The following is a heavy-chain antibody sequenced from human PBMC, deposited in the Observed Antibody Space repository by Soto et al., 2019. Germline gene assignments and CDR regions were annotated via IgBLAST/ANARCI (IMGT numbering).Heavy chain of an antibody. V-gene: IGHV1-46*01. CDR3: AREAIVAGATTGMDV. J-gene: IGHJ6*02. CDR1: GYTLTTFF. CDR2: INPGYPAGRST. D-gene: IGHD1-26*01. Sequence: QVQLVQSGAEVKKPGASVKVSCKASGYTLTTFFMHWVRQAPGQGLEWMGVINPGYPAGRSTTYAQKFQGRVTMTTDTSTSTVYMELSRLRXXXXXVXYCAREAIVAGATTGMDVWGQGTTVTVSS.